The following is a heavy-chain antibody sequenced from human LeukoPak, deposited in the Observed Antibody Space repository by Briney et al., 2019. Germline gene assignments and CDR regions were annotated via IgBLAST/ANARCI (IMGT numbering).Heavy chain of an antibody. D-gene: IGHD3-22*01. CDR2: ISSSSSYI. CDR3: ARAYDSSGFYYFDY. J-gene: IGHJ4*02. CDR1: GFTFSSYS. Sequence: KPGRSLRLSCAASGFTFSSYSMNWVRQAPGKGLEWVSSISSSSSYIYYADSVKGRFTISRDNAKNSLYLQMNSLRAEDTAVYYCARAYDSSGFYYFDYWGQGTLVTVSS. V-gene: IGHV3-21*01.